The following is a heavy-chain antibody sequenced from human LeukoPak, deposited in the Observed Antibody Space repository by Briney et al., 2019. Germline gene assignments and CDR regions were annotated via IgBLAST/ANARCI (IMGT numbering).Heavy chain of an antibody. Sequence: SETLSLTCTVSGGSISSGGYYWSWIRQHPGKGLEWIGYIYYSGSTYYNPSLKSRVTISVDTSKNQFSLKLSSVTAADTAVYYCARARGCSGGSCYPLTHFDYWGQGTLVTVSS. D-gene: IGHD2-15*01. CDR2: IYYSGST. CDR1: GGSISSGGYY. V-gene: IGHV4-31*03. CDR3: ARARGCSGGSCYPLTHFDY. J-gene: IGHJ4*02.